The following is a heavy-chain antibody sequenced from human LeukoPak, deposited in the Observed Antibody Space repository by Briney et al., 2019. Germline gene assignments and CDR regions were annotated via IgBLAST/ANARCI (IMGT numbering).Heavy chain of an antibody. D-gene: IGHD3-10*01. J-gene: IGHJ6*03. V-gene: IGHV1-24*01. CDR2: FDPEDGET. Sequence: GASVKVSCKVSGYTLTELSMHWVRQAPGKGLEWMGGFDPEDGETIYAQKFQGRVTMTEDTSTDTAYMELSSLRSEDTAVYYCARAPKYPGSDSGPKNYYYYYMDVWGKGTTVTVSS. CDR3: ARAPKYPGSDSGPKNYYYYYMDV. CDR1: GYTLTELS.